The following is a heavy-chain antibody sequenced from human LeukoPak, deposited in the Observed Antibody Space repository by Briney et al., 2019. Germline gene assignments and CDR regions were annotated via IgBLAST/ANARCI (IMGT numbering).Heavy chain of an antibody. V-gene: IGHV3-11*01. D-gene: IGHD5-12*01. Sequence: GGSLRLSCAASGFTFSDYYMSWIRQAPGKGLEWVSYISSSGSTIYHADSVKGRFTISRDNAKNSLYLQMNSLRAEDTAVYYCARAVAHDPHSNPRYYYYYYYMDVWGKGTTVTVSS. CDR2: ISSSGSTI. CDR3: ARAVAHDPHSNPRYYYYYYYMDV. J-gene: IGHJ6*03. CDR1: GFTFSDYY.